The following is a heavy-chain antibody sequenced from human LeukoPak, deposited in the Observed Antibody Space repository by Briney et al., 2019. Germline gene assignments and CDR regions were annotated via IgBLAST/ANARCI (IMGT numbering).Heavy chain of an antibody. CDR2: INHSGST. J-gene: IGHJ3*02. Sequence: SETLSLTCAVYGGSFSGYYWSWIRQPPGKGLEWIGEINHSGSTNYNPSLKSRVTISVDTSKNQFSLKLSSVTAADTAVYYCARGRYYGAFDIWGQGTMVTVSS. CDR1: GGSFSGYY. D-gene: IGHD3-3*01. V-gene: IGHV4-34*01. CDR3: ARGRYYGAFDI.